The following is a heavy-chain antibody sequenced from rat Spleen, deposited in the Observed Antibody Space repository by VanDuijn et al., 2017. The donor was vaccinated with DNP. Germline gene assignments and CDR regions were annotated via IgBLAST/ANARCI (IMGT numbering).Heavy chain of an antibody. CDR2: ISYEGSST. D-gene: IGHD1-12*03. J-gene: IGHJ3*01. Sequence: EVQLVESGGGLVQPGRSLKLSCAASGFTFSDYYMAWVRQAPKKGLEWVASISYEGSSTYYGDSVKGRFTISRDNAKSTLYLQMNSLRSEDTATYYCARQGTMMVGTHWFAYWGQGTLVTVSS. CDR3: ARQGTMMVGTHWFAY. V-gene: IGHV5-22*01. CDR1: GFTFSDYY.